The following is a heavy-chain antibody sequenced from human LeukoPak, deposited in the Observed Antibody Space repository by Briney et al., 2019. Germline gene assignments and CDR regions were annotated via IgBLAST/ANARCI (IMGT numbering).Heavy chain of an antibody. D-gene: IGHD3-22*01. V-gene: IGHV3-33*01. CDR1: GFTFSSYG. CDR2: IWYDGSNK. Sequence: GGSLRLSCAASGFTFSSYGMHWVRQAPGKGLEWVAVIWYDGSNKYYADSVKGRFAISRDNSKNTLYLQMNSLRAEDTAVYYCARDLYGYDSSANVDYWGQGTLVTVSS. CDR3: ARDLYGYDSSANVDY. J-gene: IGHJ4*02.